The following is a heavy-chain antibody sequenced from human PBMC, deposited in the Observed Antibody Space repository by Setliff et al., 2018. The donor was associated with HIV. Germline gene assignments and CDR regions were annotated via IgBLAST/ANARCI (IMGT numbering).Heavy chain of an antibody. J-gene: IGHJ4*02. Sequence: SETLSLTCTVSGGSISSSSYYWGWIRQPPGKGLEWIGTIYHSGRTDYNPSLETRATISVDTSKDQFSLRLTSVTAADTAFYFCARVSTLLAFFTHWGPGILVTVSS. V-gene: IGHV4-39*07. CDR3: ARVSTLLAFFTH. D-gene: IGHD2-2*01. CDR2: IYHSGRT. CDR1: GGSISSSSYY.